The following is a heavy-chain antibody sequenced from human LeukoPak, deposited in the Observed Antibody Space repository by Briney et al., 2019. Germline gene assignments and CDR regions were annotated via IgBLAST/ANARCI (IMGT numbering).Heavy chain of an antibody. CDR2: INPNSGGT. Sequence: ASVKVSCKASGYTFTGYYMHWVRQAPGQGLEWMGWINPNSGGTNYAQKFQGWVTMTRDTSISTAYMELSRLRSDDTAVYYCARDPAAAGINAFDIWGQGTMVTVSS. J-gene: IGHJ3*02. CDR3: ARDPAAAGINAFDI. D-gene: IGHD6-13*01. CDR1: GYTFTGYY. V-gene: IGHV1-2*04.